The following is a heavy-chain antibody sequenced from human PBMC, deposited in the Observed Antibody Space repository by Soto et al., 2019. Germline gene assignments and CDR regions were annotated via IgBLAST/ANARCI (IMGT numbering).Heavy chain of an antibody. V-gene: IGHV3-7*01. CDR3: ARDIGFDYVN. J-gene: IGHJ4*02. CDR2: VKEEGSEL. D-gene: IGHD3-16*01. CDR1: GFNVMSYW. Sequence: GSLRLSCAVSGFNVMSYWMSWVSQAPGKGLEWVASVKEEGSELYYLHSVRGRFSISRDSAGNALHLTMNYLSAEDTGVYFCARDIGFDYVNWGQGIPVTVSS.